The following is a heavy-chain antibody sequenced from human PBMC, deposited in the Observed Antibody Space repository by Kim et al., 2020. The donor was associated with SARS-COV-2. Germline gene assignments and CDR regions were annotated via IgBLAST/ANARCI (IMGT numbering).Heavy chain of an antibody. D-gene: IGHD4-17*01. Sequence: SETLSLTCAVYGGSFSGYYWSWIRQPPGKGLEWIGEINHSGSTNYNPSLKSRVTISVDTSKNQFSLKPSSVTAADTAVYYCARGLVTTPTHRWGPPRYYFDYWGQGTLVTVSS. J-gene: IGHJ4*02. CDR1: GGSFSGYY. CDR2: INHSGST. V-gene: IGHV4-34*01. CDR3: ARGLVTTPTHRWGPPRYYFDY.